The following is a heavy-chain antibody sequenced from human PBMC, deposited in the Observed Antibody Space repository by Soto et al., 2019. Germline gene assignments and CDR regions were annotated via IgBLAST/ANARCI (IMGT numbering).Heavy chain of an antibody. J-gene: IGHJ4*02. CDR3: ARGYSSSSAAFDY. V-gene: IGHV3-30-3*01. Sequence: QVQLVESGGGVVQPGRSLRLSCAASGFTFSSYAMHWVRQAPGKGLEWVAIISYDASNKYYADSVKGRFTISRDNSQNTLYLQMNSLRTEDTAVYYCARGYSSSSAAFDYWGQGTLVTVSS. CDR1: GFTFSSYA. D-gene: IGHD5-18*01. CDR2: ISYDASNK.